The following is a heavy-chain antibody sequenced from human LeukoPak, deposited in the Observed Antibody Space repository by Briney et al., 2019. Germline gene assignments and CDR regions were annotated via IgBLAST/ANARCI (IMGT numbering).Heavy chain of an antibody. Sequence: SETLSLTCTVCGDSISSYYWSWIRQPPEKGLEWIAYISYSGSTNYNPSLKSRVTISVDTSKTQFSLKMNSVTAADTAVYYCARLQRITMAGPDYWYFDLWGRGTLVTVSS. CDR1: GDSISSYY. D-gene: IGHD3-10*01. V-gene: IGHV4-59*01. J-gene: IGHJ2*01. CDR2: ISYSGST. CDR3: ARLQRITMAGPDYWYFDL.